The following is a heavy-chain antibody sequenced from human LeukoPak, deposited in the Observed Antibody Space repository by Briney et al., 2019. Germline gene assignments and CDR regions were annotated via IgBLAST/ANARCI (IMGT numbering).Heavy chain of an antibody. CDR3: ARGPWELLSHPFDY. D-gene: IGHD1-26*01. Sequence: PSETLSLTCTVSGGSISSGSYYWSWIRQPAGKGLEWIGRIYTSGSTNYNPSLKSRVTISVDTSKNQFSLKLSSVTAADTAVYYCARGPWELLSHPFDYWGQGTLVTVSS. V-gene: IGHV4-61*02. CDR2: IYTSGST. J-gene: IGHJ4*02. CDR1: GGSISSGSYY.